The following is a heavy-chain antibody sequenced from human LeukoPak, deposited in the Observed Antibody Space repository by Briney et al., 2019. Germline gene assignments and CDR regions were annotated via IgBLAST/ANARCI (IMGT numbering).Heavy chain of an antibody. V-gene: IGHV3-7*01. CDR2: IKQDGSEK. CDR1: GFTFSSYW. J-gene: IGHJ4*02. Sequence: GGSLRLSCAASGFTFSSYWMSWVRQAPGKGLEWVANIKQDGSEKYYVDSVKGRFTISRDNAKNSLYLQMNSLRAEDTAVYYCARDALNYYDSSGYYSPFDYWGQGTLVTVSS. D-gene: IGHD3-22*01. CDR3: ARDALNYYDSSGYYSPFDY.